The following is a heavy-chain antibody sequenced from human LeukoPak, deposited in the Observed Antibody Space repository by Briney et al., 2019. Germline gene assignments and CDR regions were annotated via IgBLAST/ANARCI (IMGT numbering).Heavy chain of an antibody. CDR2: MISSGGTI. Sequence: PGGSLRLSCAAAGFTLSSYEMNWVRQAPGKGLEWGSYMISSGGTIYYADSVKGRFTIYRDKAKNSLYLQMNSLRAEDTAIYYCARDLCSGGSCSDYWGQGTLVTLST. V-gene: IGHV3-48*03. CDR3: ARDLCSGGSCSDY. D-gene: IGHD2-15*01. CDR1: GFTLSSYE. J-gene: IGHJ4*02.